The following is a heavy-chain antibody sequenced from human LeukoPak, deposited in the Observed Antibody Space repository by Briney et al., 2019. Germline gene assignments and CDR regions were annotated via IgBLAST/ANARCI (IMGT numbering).Heavy chain of an antibody. CDR2: ISWNSGSI. CDR1: GFTFDDYA. CDR3: AKAGRKDKGFDY. J-gene: IGHJ4*02. Sequence: GRSLRLSCAASGFTFDDYAMHWVRQAPGKSLEWVSGISWNSGSIGYADSVKGRFTISRDNAKNSLYLQMNSLRAEDMALYYCAKAGRKDKGFDYWGQGTLVTVSS. V-gene: IGHV3-9*03.